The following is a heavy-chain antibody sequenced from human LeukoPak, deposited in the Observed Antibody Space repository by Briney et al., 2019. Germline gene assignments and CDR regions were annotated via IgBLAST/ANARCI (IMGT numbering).Heavy chain of an antibody. CDR3: ARVVVATDYFFDY. CDR1: GYTFTKYG. V-gene: IGHV1-18*01. CDR2: ISAYNGNT. D-gene: IGHD5-12*01. J-gene: IGHJ4*02. Sequence: AAVTVSFMSSGYTFTKYGISGVGQAPGQGGEGMGWISAYNGNTNYTQKLQGRVTINTETTTRTAYMELRSLRSDDTAVYYCARVVVATDYFFDYWGQGTLVTVSS.